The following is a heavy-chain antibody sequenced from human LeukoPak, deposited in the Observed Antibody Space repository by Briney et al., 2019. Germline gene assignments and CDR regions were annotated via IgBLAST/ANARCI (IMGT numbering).Heavy chain of an antibody. J-gene: IGHJ5*02. CDR3: AKGYLAAPYNWFDP. V-gene: IGHV3-30*18. CDR1: GFTFSSYG. D-gene: IGHD2-15*01. Sequence: GRSLRLSCAASGFTFSSYGMHWVRQAPGKGLEWVAVISYDGSNKYYADSVKGRFTISRDNSKNTLYLQMNSLRAEDTAVYYCAKGYLAAPYNWFDPWAREPWSPSPQ. CDR2: ISYDGSNK.